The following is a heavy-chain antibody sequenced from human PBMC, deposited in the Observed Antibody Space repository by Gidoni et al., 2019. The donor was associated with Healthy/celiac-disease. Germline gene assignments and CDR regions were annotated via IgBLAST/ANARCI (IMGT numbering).Heavy chain of an antibody. J-gene: IGHJ4*02. Sequence: EVQLVASGGGQVQPGRSLSTSCAASGFTLDDYAMHWVRQAPGKGLEWVSGISGNSGSIVYADSVKGRFTISRDNAKNSLYLQMNSLRAEDTALYYCAKDISRLGAAAGIPGNYWGQGTLVTVSS. CDR1: GFTLDDYA. CDR2: ISGNSGSI. D-gene: IGHD6-13*01. V-gene: IGHV3-9*01. CDR3: AKDISRLGAAAGIPGNY.